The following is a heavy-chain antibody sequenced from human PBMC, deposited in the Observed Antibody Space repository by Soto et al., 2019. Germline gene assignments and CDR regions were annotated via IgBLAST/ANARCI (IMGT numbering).Heavy chain of an antibody. CDR2: IIPVFGTT. V-gene: IGHV1-69*13. CDR1: GGLFSSFA. CDR3: ARGGGPYVWFNEF. Sequence: SVKVFCKDSGGLFSSFAISWVRQAPGQGLEWMGGIIPVFGTTNYAQKFQGRVTITADESTNTAYMELSSLRSDDTAMYYCARGGGPYVWFNEFWGQGTQVTVSS. J-gene: IGHJ4*02. D-gene: IGHD3-16*01.